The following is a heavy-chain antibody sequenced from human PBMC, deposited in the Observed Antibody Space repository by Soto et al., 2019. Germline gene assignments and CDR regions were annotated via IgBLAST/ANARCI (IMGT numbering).Heavy chain of an antibody. CDR2: ISDDGSNK. D-gene: IGHD3-9*01. CDR1: GFTFSSYG. J-gene: IGHJ4*02. Sequence: GGSLRLSCAASGFTFSSYGMHWVRQAPGKGLGWVAVISDDGSNKYYIDSVKGRFTISRDNSNNTLYLQMNSLRAEDTAVYYCTKGRYFDLLPYYFDYWGQGTLVTVSS. CDR3: TKGRYFDLLPYYFDY. V-gene: IGHV3-30*18.